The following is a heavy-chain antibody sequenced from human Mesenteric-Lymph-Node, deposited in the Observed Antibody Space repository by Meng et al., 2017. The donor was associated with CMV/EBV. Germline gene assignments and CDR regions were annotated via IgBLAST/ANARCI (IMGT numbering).Heavy chain of an antibody. D-gene: IGHD3-10*01. Sequence: SDPLSLTCTVSGGSIDTGLYFWSWIRQHPGKGLEWIGYIHNSRYTFRNPSLGSRVSISMDTSKNQFSLSVRLLAAEDTAIYYCARHPGGNPPHRFDKWGPGVLVTVSS. CDR1: GGSIDTGLYF. V-gene: IGHV4-31*03. J-gene: IGHJ4*02. CDR3: ARHPGGNPPHRFDK. CDR2: IHNSRYT.